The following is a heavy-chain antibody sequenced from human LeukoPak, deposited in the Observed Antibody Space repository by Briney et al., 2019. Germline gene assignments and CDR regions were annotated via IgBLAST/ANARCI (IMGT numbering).Heavy chain of an antibody. CDR1: GGSFSGYY. V-gene: IGHV4-34*11. CDR3: ARNPTTYGDYLADAFDI. D-gene: IGHD4-17*01. CDR2: VFYSGSP. J-gene: IGHJ3*02. Sequence: PSETLSLTCGVFGGSFSGYYWSWIRQPPGQGLEWIGTVFYSGSPYYNPSLKSRVTISMDTSKNQFSLNLTSVTAADTAVYYCARNPTTYGDYLADAFDIWGQGTMVTVSS.